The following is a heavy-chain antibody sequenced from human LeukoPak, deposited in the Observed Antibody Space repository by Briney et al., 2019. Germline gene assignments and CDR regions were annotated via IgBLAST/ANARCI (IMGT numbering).Heavy chain of an antibody. CDR1: GGSISNFS. CDR3: ARGAAAGIDTGNYDY. J-gene: IGHJ4*02. Sequence: SETLSLTCIVSGGSISNFSLSWIRQPPGKGLEWIWYIYYSGSTNYNPSLKSRVNISVDTSKNQFSLKLNSVTAADTAVYYCARGAAAGIDTGNYDYWGQGTLVTVSS. CDR2: IYYSGST. V-gene: IGHV4-59*01. D-gene: IGHD6-13*01.